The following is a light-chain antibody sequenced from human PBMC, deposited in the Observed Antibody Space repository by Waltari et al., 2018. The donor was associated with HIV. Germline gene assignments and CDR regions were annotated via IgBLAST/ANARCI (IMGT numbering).Light chain of an antibody. CDR3: TSYTSKTTVV. J-gene: IGLJ3*02. V-gene: IGLV2-14*01. Sequence: QSALTQPASVSGSPGQSITISCTGTRSDIGGYDYVSWYQQYPGKAPKLIIYEVTNRPSGVSNRFSGSKSGITASLTISGLQAEDEADYHCTSYTSKTTVVFGGGTKVTVL. CDR2: EVT. CDR1: RSDIGGYDY.